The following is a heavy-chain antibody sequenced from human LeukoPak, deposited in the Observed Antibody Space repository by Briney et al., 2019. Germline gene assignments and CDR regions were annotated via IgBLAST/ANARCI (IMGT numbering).Heavy chain of an antibody. CDR2: ISSGGHNI. Sequence: GGSLRLSCAASDFTFSRYSMNWFRQAPGEGLEWVSSISSGGHNIFYADPVKGRFTISRDNAKNTLYLQMDSLRVEDTAVYYCAKSDWFDPWGQGTLVTVSS. CDR3: AKSDWFDP. J-gene: IGHJ5*02. V-gene: IGHV3-21*01. CDR1: DFTFSRYS.